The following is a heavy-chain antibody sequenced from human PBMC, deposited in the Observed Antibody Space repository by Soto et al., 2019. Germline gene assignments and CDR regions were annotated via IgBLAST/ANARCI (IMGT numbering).Heavy chain of an antibody. CDR2: ISDDGNNK. J-gene: IGHJ4*02. CDR1: GFSFSYYA. D-gene: IGHD1-26*01. CDR3: ARDRLHTGSFGHDDY. Sequence: QAQLAESGGGVVQPGGSLKLSCAASGFSFSYYALHWVRQPPGQGLEWVALISDDGNNKYYADSVKGRFTISRDNSKNTLFLHMSSLRTEDTAVYFCARDRLHTGSFGHDDYWGQGTLVAVSS. V-gene: IGHV3-30-3*01.